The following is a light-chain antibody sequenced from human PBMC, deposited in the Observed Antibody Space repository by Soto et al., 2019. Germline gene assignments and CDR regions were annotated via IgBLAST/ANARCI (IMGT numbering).Light chain of an antibody. Sequence: DIQMTKSPSSLSASIGDRVTITCRASQGMSTYLAWYQQKPGKVPKLLIYAASTLQSGVPSRFSGSGSGTDFTLTISSLQPEDVATYYCQKYNSVPFTFGPGTKVDIK. CDR1: QGMSTY. CDR3: QKYNSVPFT. J-gene: IGKJ3*01. V-gene: IGKV1-27*01. CDR2: AAS.